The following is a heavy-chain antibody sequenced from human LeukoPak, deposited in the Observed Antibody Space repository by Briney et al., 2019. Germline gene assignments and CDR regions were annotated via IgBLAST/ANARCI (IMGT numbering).Heavy chain of an antibody. CDR1: GFTFSSYW. CDR2: ISSSGSTI. D-gene: IGHD2-2*01. V-gene: IGHV3-48*04. J-gene: IGHJ3*02. CDR3: ARDLKGQYRDAFDI. Sequence: GGSLRLSCAASGFTFSSYWMSWVRQAPGKGLEWVSYISSSGSTIKYADSVKGRFTISRGNAKNSLYLQMNSLRAEDTAVYYCARDLKGQYRDAFDIWGQGTMVTVSS.